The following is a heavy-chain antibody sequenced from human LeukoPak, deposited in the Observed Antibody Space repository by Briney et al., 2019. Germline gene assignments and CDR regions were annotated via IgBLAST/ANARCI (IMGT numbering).Heavy chain of an antibody. Sequence: SETLSLTCTVSGGSISSYYWSWIRQPAGKGLEWIGRIYTSGSTNYNPSLKSRVTMSVDTSKNQFSLKLSSVTAADTAVYYCARAFFPNDYGDFRYFDYWGQGTLVTVSS. J-gene: IGHJ4*02. D-gene: IGHD4-17*01. V-gene: IGHV4-4*07. CDR1: GGSISSYY. CDR2: IYTSGST. CDR3: ARAFFPNDYGDFRYFDY.